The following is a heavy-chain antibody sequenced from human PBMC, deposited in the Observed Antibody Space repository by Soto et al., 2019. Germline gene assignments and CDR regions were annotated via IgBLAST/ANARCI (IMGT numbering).Heavy chain of an antibody. D-gene: IGHD2-21*01. CDR2: IKSKSEGWAT. V-gene: IGHV3-15*07. CDR3: TTDVWVYSGTDY. CDR1: GFTFTTVW. J-gene: IGHJ4*02. Sequence: PGGSRSPSVQPSGFTFTTVWLNWFRQSPGKGLEWVGHIKSKSEGWATDYAAPVKGRFTILRDDSKKMMYLQMNSLKTEDTAVYYCTTDVWVYSGTDYWGQGT.